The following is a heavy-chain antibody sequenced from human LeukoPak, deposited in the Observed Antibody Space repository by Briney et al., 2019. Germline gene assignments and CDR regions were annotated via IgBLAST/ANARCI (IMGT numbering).Heavy chain of an antibody. D-gene: IGHD4-17*01. CDR1: GGSINTYY. Sequence: SETLSLACTVSGGSINTYYWTWIRQPPGKGLEWIGYIYYSRSTNYNHSLKSRVTISVDTSKNQFSLKLSSVTAADTAVYYCARALGGDYKLDYWGQGTLVTVSS. V-gene: IGHV4-59*01. J-gene: IGHJ4*02. CDR2: IYYSRST. CDR3: ARALGGDYKLDY.